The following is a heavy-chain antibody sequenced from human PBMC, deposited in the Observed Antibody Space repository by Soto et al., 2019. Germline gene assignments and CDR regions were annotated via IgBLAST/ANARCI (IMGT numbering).Heavy chain of an antibody. Sequence: QVQLQESGPGLVKPSETLSLTCTVSGGTISRYYWSWIRQPPGKGLEWIGYMYNTGSTVYNPSFQGWVTISVDTSKNQFSLKLNSVTAADTAVYYCARDLWGYCGTDCYPLDVWGQGTTVTVSS. V-gene: IGHV4-59*01. D-gene: IGHD2-21*02. CDR1: GGTISRYY. CDR3: ARDLWGYCGTDCYPLDV. CDR2: MYNTGST. J-gene: IGHJ6*02.